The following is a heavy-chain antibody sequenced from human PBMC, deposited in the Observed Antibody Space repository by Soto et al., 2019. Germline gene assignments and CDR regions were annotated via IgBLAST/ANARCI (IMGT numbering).Heavy chain of an antibody. CDR2: ISGNGARA. D-gene: IGHD6-6*01. V-gene: IGHV3-23*01. CDR3: AKRFGDSSTWSFDY. CDR1: GFTFDNYV. Sequence: VQLLQSGGGLVQPGGSLRLSCAASGFTFDNYVMTWVRQAPGKGLEWVAGISGNGARAYYGDSVKGRFIVSRDNSMNTQYLQMNSLRVEDTALYYCAKRFGDSSTWSFDYWGLGTLVTVSS. J-gene: IGHJ4*02.